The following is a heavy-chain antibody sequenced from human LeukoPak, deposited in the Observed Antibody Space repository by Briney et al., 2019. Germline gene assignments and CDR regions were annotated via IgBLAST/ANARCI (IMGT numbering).Heavy chain of an antibody. Sequence: GGSLRLSCAASGFTLCEYYMSGMRDAPREGLEWVSYISSRGSTIYYAHSVKARFTIPRNNAKNSRYLQMNTRRAEDTAVYYFARVVGYHIGADAFYISGQRTIGTASS. CDR1: GFTLCEYY. V-gene: IGHV3-11*01. J-gene: IGHJ3*02. CDR3: ARVVGYHIGADAFYI. CDR2: ISSRGSTI. D-gene: IGHD2-21*01.